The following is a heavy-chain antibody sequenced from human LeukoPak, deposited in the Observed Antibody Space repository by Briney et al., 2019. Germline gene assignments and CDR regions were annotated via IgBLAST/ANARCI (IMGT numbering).Heavy chain of an antibody. J-gene: IGHJ6*02. CDR2: INHSGST. CDR1: GGSFSGYY. CDR3: ARGRVVAIRGNYYYYGMDV. Sequence: SETLSLTCAVYGGSFSGYYWSWIRQPPGKGLEWSGEINHSGSTNYNPSLKSRVTISVDTSKNQFSLKLSSVTAADTAVYYCARGRVVAIRGNYYYYGMDVWGQGTTVTVSS. V-gene: IGHV4-34*01. D-gene: IGHD2-15*01.